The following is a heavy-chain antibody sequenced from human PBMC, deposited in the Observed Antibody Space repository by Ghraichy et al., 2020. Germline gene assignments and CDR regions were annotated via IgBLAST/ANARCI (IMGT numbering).Heavy chain of an antibody. Sequence: GGSLRLSCSASGFTFGDYAMAWFRQAPGKGLEWVGFIRNKPDGGTTNYAASVRGRFTISRDDSKSIAYLQMNSLKNEDTAVYYCTRDRPLDYWRQGTLVTLSS. CDR1: GFTFGDYA. J-gene: IGHJ4*02. V-gene: IGHV3-49*03. CDR3: TRDRPLDY. CDR2: IRNKPDGGTT.